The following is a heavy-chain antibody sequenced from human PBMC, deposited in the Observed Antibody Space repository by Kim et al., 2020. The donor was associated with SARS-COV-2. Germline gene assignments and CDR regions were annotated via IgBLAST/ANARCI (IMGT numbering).Heavy chain of an antibody. V-gene: IGHV3-30*04. CDR2: ISYDGSNK. Sequence: GGSLRLSCAASGFTFSSYAMPWVRQAPGKGLEWVAVISYDGSNKYYVDSVKGRFTISRDTSKNTLYLQMNSLRAEDTAVYYCARESPGNLYYYYYGMDVWGHGTTVTGSS. CDR1: GFTFSSYA. CDR3: ARESPGNLYYYYYGMDV. J-gene: IGHJ6*02. D-gene: IGHD4-4*01.